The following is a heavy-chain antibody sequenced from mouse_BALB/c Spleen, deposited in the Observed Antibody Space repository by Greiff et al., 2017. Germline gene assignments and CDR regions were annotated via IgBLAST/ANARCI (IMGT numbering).Heavy chain of an antibody. Sequence: QVQLQQSGAELMKPGASVKISCKATGYTFSSYWIEWVKQRPGHGLEWIGEILPGSGSTNYNEKFKGKATFTADTSSNTAYMQLSSLTSEDSAVYYCARSRYAYAMDYWGQGTSVTVSS. V-gene: IGHV1-9*01. CDR1: GYTFSSYW. J-gene: IGHJ4*01. CDR3: ARSRYAYAMDY. CDR2: ILPGSGST. D-gene: IGHD2-14*01.